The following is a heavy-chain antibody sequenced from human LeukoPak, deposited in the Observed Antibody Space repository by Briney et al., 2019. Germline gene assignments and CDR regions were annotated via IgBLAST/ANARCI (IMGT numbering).Heavy chain of an antibody. V-gene: IGHV4-39*07. CDR2: IYYSGST. J-gene: IGHJ5*02. Sequence: SSETLSLTCTVSGGSISSSSYYWGWIRQPPGKGLEWIGSIYYSGSTYYNPSLRSRVTISVDTSKNQFSLKLSSVTAADTAVYYCARGAYYYGSGLPFDPWGQGTLVTVSS. D-gene: IGHD3-10*01. CDR3: ARGAYYYGSGLPFDP. CDR1: GGSISSSSYY.